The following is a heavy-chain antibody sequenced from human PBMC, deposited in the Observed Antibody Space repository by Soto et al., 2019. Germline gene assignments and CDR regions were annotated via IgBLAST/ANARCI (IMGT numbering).Heavy chain of an antibody. Sequence: PSETLSLTCAVSSGSISSSNWWSWVRQPPGKGLEWIGEIYHSGSTNYNPSLKSRVTISVDKSKNQFSLKLSSVTAADTAVYYCARAGPTVKNYYYYMDVWGKGTTVTVSS. D-gene: IGHD4-17*01. V-gene: IGHV4-4*02. CDR3: ARAGPTVKNYYYYMDV. CDR2: IYHSGST. J-gene: IGHJ6*03. CDR1: SGSISSSNW.